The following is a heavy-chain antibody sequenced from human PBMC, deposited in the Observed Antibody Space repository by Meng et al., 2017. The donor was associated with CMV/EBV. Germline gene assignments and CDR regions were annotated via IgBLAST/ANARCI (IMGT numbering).Heavy chain of an antibody. CDR1: GYTFTGYY. J-gene: IGHJ4*02. D-gene: IGHD6-19*01. V-gene: IGHV1-2*02. CDR3: ARGGIAVAGTYDY. CDR2: INPNSGGT. Sequence: ASVKVSCKASGYTFTGYYMHWVRQAPGQGLEWMGWINPNSGGTNYAQKFQGRVTMTRDTSISTAYMELSRLRSDDTAVFYCARGGIAVAGTYDYWGQGTLVTVSS.